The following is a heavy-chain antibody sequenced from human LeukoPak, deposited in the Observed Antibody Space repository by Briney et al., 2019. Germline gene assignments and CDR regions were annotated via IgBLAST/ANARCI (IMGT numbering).Heavy chain of an antibody. CDR1: GYSFTSYW. D-gene: IGHD3-10*01. V-gene: IGHV5-51*01. Sequence: GESLKISCKGSGYSFTSYWIGWVRQMPGKGLDWMGIIFPGDSDARYSPSFQGQVTISADKSISTAYLQWSSLKASDTAMYYCARLMYYYGSGSYSLDYWGQGTLVTVSS. CDR2: IFPGDSDA. CDR3: ARLMYYYGSGSYSLDY. J-gene: IGHJ4*02.